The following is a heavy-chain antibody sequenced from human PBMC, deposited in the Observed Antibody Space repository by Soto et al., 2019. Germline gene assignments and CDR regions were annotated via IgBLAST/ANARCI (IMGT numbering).Heavy chain of an antibody. Sequence: SGPTLVNPTQTLTLTCTFSGFSLSTSGVCVGWIRQPPGKTLEWLTLINWDDDKRYNPSLKNRLTITKATSKNQVVLTMTNMDPVDTATYYCAHRRLTGRDWYTFDSWGKGTPVTVSS. D-gene: IGHD6-19*01. CDR2: INWDDDK. CDR1: GFSLSTSGVC. CDR3: AHRRLTGRDWYTFDS. J-gene: IGHJ4*02. V-gene: IGHV2-5*02.